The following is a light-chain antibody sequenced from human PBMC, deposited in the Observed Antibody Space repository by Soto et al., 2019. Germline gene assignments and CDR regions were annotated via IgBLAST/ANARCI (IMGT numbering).Light chain of an antibody. J-gene: IGKJ4*01. Sequence: DIQMTQSPSTLSASVGDRVTITCRASQSISCWLAWYQQKPGKAPKLLIYDASSLESGVPSRFSGSGSGTEFTLTISSLQPDDFATYYCQQYNSFALTFGGGTKVEIK. CDR3: QQYNSFALT. CDR2: DAS. CDR1: QSISCW. V-gene: IGKV1-5*01.